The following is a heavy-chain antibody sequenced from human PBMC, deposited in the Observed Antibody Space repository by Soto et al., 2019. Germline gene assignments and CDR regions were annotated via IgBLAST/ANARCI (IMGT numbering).Heavy chain of an antibody. CDR1: GGSISSYY. V-gene: IGHV4-59*01. CDR3: ARDRSYSTSRYDAFDI. J-gene: IGHJ3*02. Sequence: QVQLQESGPGLVKPSETLSLTCTVSGGSISSYYWSWIRQPPGRGLEWIGYIFYSGNTDYNPSLKSRVTISLDTSKNQFYLRLSSVTAADTAVYYCARDRSYSTSRYDAFDIWGQGTMVTVSS. CDR2: IFYSGNT. D-gene: IGHD6-6*01.